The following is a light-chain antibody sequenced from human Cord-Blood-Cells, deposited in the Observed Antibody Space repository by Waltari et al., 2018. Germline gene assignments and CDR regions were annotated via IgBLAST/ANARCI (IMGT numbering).Light chain of an antibody. CDR3: QQYGSSPRT. CDR2: GAS. J-gene: IGKJ1*01. V-gene: IGKV3-20*01. CDR1: QSVSSSY. Sequence: EIVLTQSPGTLSLSPGERATLSCRASQSVSSSYLAWYQQKPGQAPRLLIYGASSRATGIPDRFSGSGSETDFTLTISRLEPEECAVYYCQQYGSSPRTFGQGTKVEIK.